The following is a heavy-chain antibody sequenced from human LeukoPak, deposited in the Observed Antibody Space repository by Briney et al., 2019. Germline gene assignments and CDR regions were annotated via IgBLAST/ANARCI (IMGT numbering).Heavy chain of an antibody. J-gene: IGHJ4*02. Sequence: GSVKVSCKASGYTFTSYDINWVRQATGQGLEWMGWMNPNSGNTGYAQKFQGRVTMTRNTSISTAYMELSSPRSEDTAVYYCARGPMTMVRPIDYWGQGTLVTVSS. CDR3: ARGPMTMVRPIDY. CDR1: GYTFTSYD. D-gene: IGHD4/OR15-4a*01. CDR2: MNPNSGNT. V-gene: IGHV1-8*01.